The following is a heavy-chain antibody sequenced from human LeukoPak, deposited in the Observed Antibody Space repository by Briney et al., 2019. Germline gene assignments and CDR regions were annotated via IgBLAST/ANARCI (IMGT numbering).Heavy chain of an antibody. CDR2: IFYSGRT. V-gene: IGHV4-39*07. J-gene: IGHJ2*01. Sequence: PSETLSLTCTVSGGSIGNSGYYWGWIRQPPGKGLEWIGSIFYSGRTYSDASLQSRVTMSVDTSKNHFSLELSSVTAADTAIYYCARGQHQAWYFDLWGRGTLVTVSS. D-gene: IGHD2-2*01. CDR1: GGSIGNSGYY. CDR3: ARGQHQAWYFDL.